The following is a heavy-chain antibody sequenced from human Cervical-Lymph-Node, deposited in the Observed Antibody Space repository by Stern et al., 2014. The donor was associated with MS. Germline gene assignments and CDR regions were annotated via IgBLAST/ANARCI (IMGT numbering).Heavy chain of an antibody. CDR3: ARGATQAFDP. V-gene: IGHV4-59*01. J-gene: IGHJ5*02. Sequence: VQLEESVPGLVKPSETLSLTCTVSGGSISSYYWSWIRQPPGKGLEWIGYIYYSGSTNYNPSLKSRVTISVDTSKNQFSLKLSSVTAADTAVYYCARGATQAFDPWGQGTLVTVSS. CDR1: GGSISSYY. CDR2: IYYSGST.